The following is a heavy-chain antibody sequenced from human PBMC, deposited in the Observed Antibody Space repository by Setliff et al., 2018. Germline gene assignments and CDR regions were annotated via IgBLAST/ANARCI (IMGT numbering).Heavy chain of an antibody. V-gene: IGHV4-4*02. CDR3: ARPPKWFGEVIIGALDV. J-gene: IGHJ3*01. CDR1: GGSISSPNW. CDR2: IYHSGTT. D-gene: IGHD3-10*01. Sequence: LSLTCAVSGGSISSPNWWNWVRQPPGKGLEWIGEIYHSGTTNYNPSLKSRVTMSVDKSRNQFSLRLTSVTAADTAIYYCARPPKWFGEVIIGALDVWGQGTVVTVSS.